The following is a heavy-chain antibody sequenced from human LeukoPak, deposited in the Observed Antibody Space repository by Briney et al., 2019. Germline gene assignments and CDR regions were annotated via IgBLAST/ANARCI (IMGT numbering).Heavy chain of an antibody. CDR3: ARDHCTSCYREDYYFDY. D-gene: IGHD2-2*02. CDR2: IIPILGIA. CDR1: GGTFSSYA. V-gene: IGHV1-69*04. J-gene: IGHJ4*02. Sequence: GASVKVSCKASGGTFSSYAISWVRQAPGQGLEWMGRIIPILGIANYAQKLQGRVTMTTDTSTSTAYMELRSLRSDDTAVYYCARDHCTSCYREDYYFDYWGQGTLVTVSS.